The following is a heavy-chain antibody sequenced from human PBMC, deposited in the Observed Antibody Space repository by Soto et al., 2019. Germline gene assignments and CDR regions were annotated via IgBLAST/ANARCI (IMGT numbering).Heavy chain of an antibody. CDR3: ARDPVYCSSTSCYVYYFDC. CDR1: GVPFSSYS. V-gene: IGHV3-48*02. Sequence: PGGSLSLSCAASGVPFSSYSMNWVRQAPGKGLEWVSYISSSSSTIYYADSVKGRFTISRDNAKNSLYLQMNSLRDEDTAVYYCARDPVYCSSTSCYVYYFDCWGQGTLVTVSS. J-gene: IGHJ4*02. CDR2: ISSSSSTI. D-gene: IGHD2-2*01.